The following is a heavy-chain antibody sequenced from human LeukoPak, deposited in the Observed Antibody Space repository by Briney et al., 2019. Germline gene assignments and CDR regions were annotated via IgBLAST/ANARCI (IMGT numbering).Heavy chain of an antibody. Sequence: SETLSLTCTVYGGYFGNYYWSWIRQPPGKGLEWIAEINQGGNTNYNPSLKSRVTISLDTSKNQFSLKLSSVSAADTAVYYCAIGPGGYYFDYWGQGTLVTVSS. V-gene: IGHV4-34*01. CDR1: GGYFGNYY. J-gene: IGHJ4*02. CDR2: INQGGNT. D-gene: IGHD3-3*01. CDR3: AIGPGGYYFDY.